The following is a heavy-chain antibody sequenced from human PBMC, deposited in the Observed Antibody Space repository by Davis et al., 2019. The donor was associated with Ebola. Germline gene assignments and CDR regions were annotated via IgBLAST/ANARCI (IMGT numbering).Heavy chain of an antibody. J-gene: IGHJ5*02. CDR1: GYTFTSYD. CDR2: MNPNSGNT. Sequence: ASVKVSCKASGYTFTSYDINWVRQATGQGLEWMGWMNPNSGNTGYAQKFQGRVTMTTDTSTSTAYMELRSLRSDDTAVYYCARVIEITIFGGGRFDPWGQGTLVTVSS. D-gene: IGHD3-3*01. CDR3: ARVIEITIFGGGRFDP. V-gene: IGHV1-8*01.